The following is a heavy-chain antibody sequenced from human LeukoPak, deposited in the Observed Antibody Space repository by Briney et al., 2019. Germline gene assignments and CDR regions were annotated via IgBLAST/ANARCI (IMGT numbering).Heavy chain of an antibody. CDR1: GFTFGSYS. Sequence: GGSLRLSCAASGFTFGSYSMNWVRQAPGKGLEWVSYISSSSSTIYYADSVKGRFTISRDNAKNSLYLQMNSLRDEDTAVYYCARVRWEYCSGGSCYYFDYWGQGTLVTVSS. CDR3: ARVRWEYCSGGSCYYFDY. J-gene: IGHJ4*02. CDR2: ISSSSSTI. V-gene: IGHV3-48*02. D-gene: IGHD2-15*01.